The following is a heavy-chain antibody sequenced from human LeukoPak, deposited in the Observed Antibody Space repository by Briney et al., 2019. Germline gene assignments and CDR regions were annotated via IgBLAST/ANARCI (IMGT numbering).Heavy chain of an antibody. Sequence: ASVKVSCKASGYTFTSYDINWVRQATGQGLEWMGWMNPNSGNTGYAQKFQGRVTMTRNTSISTAYMELSSLRFDDTAVYYCARPRAFSYGQMYYFDYWGQGALVTVSS. CDR3: ARPRAFSYGQMYYFDY. CDR2: MNPNSGNT. V-gene: IGHV1-8*01. D-gene: IGHD5-18*01. J-gene: IGHJ4*02. CDR1: GYTFTSYD.